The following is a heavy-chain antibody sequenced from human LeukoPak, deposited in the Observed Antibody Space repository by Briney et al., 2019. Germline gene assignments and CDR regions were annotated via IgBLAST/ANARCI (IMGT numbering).Heavy chain of an antibody. V-gene: IGHV1-69*05. CDR3: ARGQWLVDYYYYYYMDV. J-gene: IGHJ6*03. CDR2: IIPIFGTA. Sequence: SVKVSCKASGGTFSSYAISWVRQAPGQGLEWMGGIIPIFGTANYAQKFQGRVTITTDESTSTAYMELSSLRSEDTAVYYCARGQWLVDYYYYYYMDVWGKGTTVTVSS. D-gene: IGHD6-19*01. CDR1: GGTFSSYA.